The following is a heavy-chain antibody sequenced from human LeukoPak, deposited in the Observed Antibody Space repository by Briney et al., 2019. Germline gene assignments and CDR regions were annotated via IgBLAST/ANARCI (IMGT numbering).Heavy chain of an antibody. CDR3: ASIGGYDYVWGSPSPYDY. Sequence: ASVKVSCKASGYTFTGYYIHWVRQAPGQGLEWMGWISSYNGYTHYAQKFQGRVTMTRDMSTSTVYMELSSLRSEDTAVYYCASIGGYDYVWGSPSPYDYWGQGTLVTVSS. J-gene: IGHJ4*02. CDR1: GYTFTGYY. V-gene: IGHV1-2*02. CDR2: ISSYNGYT. D-gene: IGHD3-16*01.